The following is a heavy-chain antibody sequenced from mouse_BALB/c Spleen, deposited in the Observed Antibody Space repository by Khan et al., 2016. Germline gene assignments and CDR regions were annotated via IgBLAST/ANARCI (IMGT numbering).Heavy chain of an antibody. CDR1: GFDFSRYW. CDR2: INQDSSTL. CDR3: SRTFWYFDV. V-gene: IGHV4-1*02. J-gene: IGHJ1*01. Sequence: EVKLLESGGGLVQPGGSLKLSCAASGFDFSRYWMSWVRQAPGKGLEWIGEINQDSSTLNYTTSLKDKFIISRDNAKNTLYLQMSKVRSEDTALYYWSRTFWYFDVWGAGTTVTVSS.